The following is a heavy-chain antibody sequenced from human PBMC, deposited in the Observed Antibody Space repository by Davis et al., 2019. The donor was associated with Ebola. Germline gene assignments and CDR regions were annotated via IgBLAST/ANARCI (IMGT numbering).Heavy chain of an antibody. CDR2: INPSDSDT. V-gene: IGHV5-51*01. CDR1: GSSFTSHW. J-gene: IGHJ6*02. D-gene: IGHD2-15*01. Sequence: PGGSLRLSCKGSGSSFTSHWIAWVRQMPGKGLEYMGIINPSDSDTRYSPSLEGQVFISADRSISTAYLQWSSLKASDTAMYYCARFSGYHMVSVLYYYHGMDVWGQGTTVTVFS. CDR3: ARFSGYHMVSVLYYYHGMDV.